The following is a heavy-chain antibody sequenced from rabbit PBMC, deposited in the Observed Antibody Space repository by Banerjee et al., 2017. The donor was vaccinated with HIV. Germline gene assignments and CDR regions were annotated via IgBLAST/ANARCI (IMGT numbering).Heavy chain of an antibody. CDR1: GIDFSSYYY. CDR3: ARETYDDYGNYDL. J-gene: IGHJ4*01. V-gene: IGHV1S40*01. CDR2: IGAGSSGRT. Sequence: QSLEESGGVLVKPGASLTLTCTASGIDFSSYYYMCWVRQAPGKGLEWIACIGAGSSGRTVYASWAKGRFTISKTSSTTVTLQMTSLTAADTATYFCARETYDDYGNYDLWGPGTLVTVS. D-gene: IGHD2-1*01.